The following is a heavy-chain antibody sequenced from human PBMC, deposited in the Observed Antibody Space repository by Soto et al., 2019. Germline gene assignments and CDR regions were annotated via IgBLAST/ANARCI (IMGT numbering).Heavy chain of an antibody. J-gene: IGHJ4*02. CDR2: ISWNSGSI. D-gene: IGHD3-9*01. CDR3: AKGLDYDILTGYVS. CDR1: GXTFDDYX. V-gene: IGHV3-9*01. Sequence: EVQLVESGGGLVQPGRSLRLSCXASGXTFDDYXMXWXXQAPGXXLEWVSGISWNSGSIGYADSVKGRFTISRDNAKNSLYLQMNSLRAEDTALYYCAKGLDYDILTGYVSWGQGTLVTVSS.